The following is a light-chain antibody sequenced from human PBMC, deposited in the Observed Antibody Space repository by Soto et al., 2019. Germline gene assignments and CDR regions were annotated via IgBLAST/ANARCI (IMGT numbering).Light chain of an antibody. V-gene: IGKV1-5*03. CDR2: KAS. CDR3: QQYNSYLYT. CDR1: QTVMNW. Sequence: DIRMTQSPSTLSASVGDTVAITCRASQTVMNWLAWYQQKPGKAPRLLIYKASKLESGVPSRFSGSGSGTEFTLTISSLQPDDFATYYCQQYNSYLYTFGQGTKLE. J-gene: IGKJ2*01.